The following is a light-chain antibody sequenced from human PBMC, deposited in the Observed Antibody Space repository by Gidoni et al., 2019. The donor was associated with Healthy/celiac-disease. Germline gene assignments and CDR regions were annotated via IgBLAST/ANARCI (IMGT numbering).Light chain of an antibody. V-gene: IGKV3-20*01. CDR3: QQYGSSPLT. CDR1: QSVSSSY. J-gene: IGKJ4*01. CDR2: GAS. Sequence: EIVLTQSPGTLSLSPGERATLSCRASQSVSSSYLGWYQQKPGQAPRLLIYGASSRATGIPDRFSCSGSGTDFTLTISRLEPEDCAVYYCQQYGSSPLTFGGGTKVEIK.